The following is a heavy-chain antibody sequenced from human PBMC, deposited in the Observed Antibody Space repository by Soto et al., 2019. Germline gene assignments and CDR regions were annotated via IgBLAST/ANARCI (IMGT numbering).Heavy chain of an antibody. D-gene: IGHD3-10*01. CDR1: GFTFSSYW. J-gene: IGHJ6*02. CDR3: ARRALWSGRGDYYYYGMDV. Sequence: GGSLRLSCAASGFTFSSYWMSWVRQAPGKGLEWVVNIKQDGSEKYYVDSVKGRFTISRDNAKNSLYLQMNSLRAEDTAVYYCARRALWSGRGDYYYYGMDVWGQGTTVTVSS. V-gene: IGHV3-7*03. CDR2: IKQDGSEK.